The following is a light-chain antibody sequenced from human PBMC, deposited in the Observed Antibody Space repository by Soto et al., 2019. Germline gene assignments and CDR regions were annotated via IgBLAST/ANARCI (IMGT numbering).Light chain of an antibody. CDR1: QSVGSQ. CDR3: QQRSNWPWT. V-gene: IGKV3-11*01. Sequence: EIVLTQSPATLSLSPGERATLSCRASQSVGSQLAWYQQKPGQAPRLLIFDASNRATGIPARFSGSGSGTDSTLTISSLEPEDFAVYYCQQRSNWPWTFGQGTKVDIK. CDR2: DAS. J-gene: IGKJ1*01.